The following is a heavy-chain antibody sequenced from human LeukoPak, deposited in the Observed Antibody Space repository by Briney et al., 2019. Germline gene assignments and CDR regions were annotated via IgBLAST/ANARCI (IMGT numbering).Heavy chain of an antibody. CDR1: GGSFSGYY. CDR3: ARGRLVVPAALYYYYGMDV. Sequence: KPSETLSLTCAVYGGSFSGYYWSWIRQPPGKGLEWIGEINHSGSTNYNPSLKSRVTISVDTSKNQFSLKLSSVTAADTAVYYCARGRLVVPAALYYYYGMDVWGQGTTVTVSS. J-gene: IGHJ6*02. CDR2: INHSGST. V-gene: IGHV4-34*01. D-gene: IGHD2-2*01.